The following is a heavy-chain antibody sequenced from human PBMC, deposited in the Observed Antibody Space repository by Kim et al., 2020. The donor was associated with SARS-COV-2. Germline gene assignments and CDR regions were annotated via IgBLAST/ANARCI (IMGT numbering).Heavy chain of an antibody. CDR2: IYTSGRT. J-gene: IGHJ4*02. V-gene: IGHV4-4*07. D-gene: IGHD3-16*02. Sequence: SETLSLTCTVSGDSLSSDYWSWNRQPAGKGLEWIGRIYTSGRTNYNPSLQSRVTMSVDMSKNQFSLKLSSVTAADTAGYSCASALGHWGQGTPVTACS. CDR1: GDSLSSDY. CDR3: ASALGH.